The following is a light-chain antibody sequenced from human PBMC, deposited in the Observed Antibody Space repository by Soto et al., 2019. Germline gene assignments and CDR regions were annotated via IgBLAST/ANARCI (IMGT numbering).Light chain of an antibody. CDR3: KSYAGSNTYV. J-gene: IGLJ1*01. CDR1: SGDVGGYKF. V-gene: IGLV2-14*01. Sequence: QSALTQPASVSGSPGQSITIYCTGTSGDVGGYKFVSWYQQHPGKAPKLMIYEVSNRPSGVSSRFSGSKSGNTASLTVSGLQAADEADYFCKSYAGSNTYVFGSGTKV. CDR2: EVS.